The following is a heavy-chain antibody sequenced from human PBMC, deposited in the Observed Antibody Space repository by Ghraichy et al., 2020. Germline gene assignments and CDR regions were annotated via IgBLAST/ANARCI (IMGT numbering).Heavy chain of an antibody. CDR3: ANAGDDFDTTVGI. Sequence: GESLNISCAASGFTFRNYAMSWVRQAPGKGLEWVSVISGGGTPYYSDSVKGRFTISRDNSKNTLDLQMNSLRAEDTAIYYCANAGDDFDTTVGIWGQGTMVTVSS. V-gene: IGHV3-23*01. CDR1: GFTFRNYA. CDR2: ISGGGTP. D-gene: IGHD2/OR15-2a*01. J-gene: IGHJ3*02.